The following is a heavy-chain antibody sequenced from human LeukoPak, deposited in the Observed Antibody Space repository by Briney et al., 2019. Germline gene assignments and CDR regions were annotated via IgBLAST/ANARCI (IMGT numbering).Heavy chain of an antibody. J-gene: IGHJ4*02. CDR1: GFTFSSYW. CDR2: INTDGTAT. D-gene: IGHD2-2*01. CDR3: TRATVVNDY. Sequence: GGSLRLSCAASGFTFSSYWMHWVRHAPGKGLVWVSPINTDGTATSYAGSVEGRFTISRDNAKNTLYLQMNGLSAEDTAVYYCTRATVVNDYWGQGTLVTVSS. V-gene: IGHV3-74*01.